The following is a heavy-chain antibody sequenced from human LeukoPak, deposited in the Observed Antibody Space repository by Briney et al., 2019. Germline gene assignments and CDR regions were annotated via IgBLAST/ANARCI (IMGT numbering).Heavy chain of an antibody. CDR3: ARSVGFGDSPPYGMDV. CDR2: ISAYNGNT. V-gene: IGHV1-18*01. CDR1: GYTFTSYG. D-gene: IGHD3-10*01. J-gene: IGHJ6*02. Sequence: GASVNVTLKCSGYTFTSYGIRGVRQPPGQGLEWMGWISAYNGNTNYAQKIQGRVTMTTDTSTSTAYMELSSLRSDDTAVYCCARSVGFGDSPPYGMDVWGQGTTVTVSS.